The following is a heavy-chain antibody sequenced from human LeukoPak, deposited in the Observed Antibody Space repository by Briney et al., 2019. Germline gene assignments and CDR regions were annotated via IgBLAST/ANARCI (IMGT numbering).Heavy chain of an antibody. CDR3: ARGSSIAADYYMDV. J-gene: IGHJ6*03. V-gene: IGHV3-30*04. CDR2: ISYDGSNK. D-gene: IGHD6-6*01. Sequence: GGSLRLSCAVSGFTFSSYAMHGVRQAPGKGLEWVAVISYDGSNKYYADSVKGRFTISRDNSKNTLYLQMNSLRAEDTAVYYCARGSSIAADYYMDVWGKGTTVTVSS. CDR1: GFTFSSYA.